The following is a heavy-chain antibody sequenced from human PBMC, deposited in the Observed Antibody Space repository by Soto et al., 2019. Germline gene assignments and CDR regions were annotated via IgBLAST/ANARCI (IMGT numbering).Heavy chain of an antibody. Sequence: LRLSCTGSGFNFANYALTWVRQAPGKGLEWVGFIRGETNGGTADYAASLKGRITISRDDSKSIAYLEINSLQTEDTAVYYCTRYYYESSGYYVYWGQGTLVTVSS. V-gene: IGHV3-49*02. J-gene: IGHJ4*02. CDR1: GFNFANYA. CDR2: IRGETNGGTA. D-gene: IGHD3-22*01. CDR3: TRYYYESSGYYVY.